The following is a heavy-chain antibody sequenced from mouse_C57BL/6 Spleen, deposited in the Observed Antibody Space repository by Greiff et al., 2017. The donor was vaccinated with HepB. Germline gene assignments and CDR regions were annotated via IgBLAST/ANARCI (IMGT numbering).Heavy chain of an antibody. V-gene: IGHV1-81*01. Sequence: VQLQQSGAELARPGASVKLSCKASGYTFTSYGISWVKQRTGQGLEWIGEIYPRSGNTYYNEKFKGKATLTADKSSSTAYMELRSLTSEDSAVYFCARWGDGYPWYFDVWGTGTTVTVSS. J-gene: IGHJ1*03. CDR3: ARWGDGYPWYFDV. CDR2: IYPRSGNT. D-gene: IGHD2-3*01. CDR1: GYTFTSYG.